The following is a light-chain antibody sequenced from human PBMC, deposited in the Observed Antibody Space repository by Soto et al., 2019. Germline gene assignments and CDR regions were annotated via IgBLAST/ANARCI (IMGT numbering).Light chain of an antibody. CDR3: QQRNDWRRGT. CDR1: QSISSY. Sequence: EIVLTQSPDTLSLCPGDTVNLCCTASQSISSYLAWYQQKPGQAPRLLIYDASNRATGVPARFSGSGSGTDFTLTISSLEPEDFAVYYCQQRNDWRRGTFGQGTRLEIK. V-gene: IGKV3-11*01. J-gene: IGKJ5*01. CDR2: DAS.